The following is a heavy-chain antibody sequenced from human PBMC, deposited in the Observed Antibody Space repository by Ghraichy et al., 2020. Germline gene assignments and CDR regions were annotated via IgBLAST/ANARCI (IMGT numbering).Heavy chain of an antibody. CDR2: MNPNSGNT. V-gene: IGHV1-8*01. D-gene: IGHD1-14*01. CDR3: AKGHRNYGFDY. Sequence: ASVKVSCKASEYIFTTYDINWVRQATGQGPEWMGWMNPNSGNTGYAQKFQDRVTMTRDTSISTAYMELSDLRSEAAAVYYCAKGHRNYGFDYWGQGTLVTVSS. J-gene: IGHJ4*02. CDR1: EYIFTTYD.